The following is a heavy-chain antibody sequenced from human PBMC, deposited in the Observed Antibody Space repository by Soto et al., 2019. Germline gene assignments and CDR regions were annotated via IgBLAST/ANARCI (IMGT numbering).Heavy chain of an antibody. CDR1: GGSLSSGNKY. D-gene: IGHD2-15*01. V-gene: IGHV4-61*01. CDR3: ASALYCSGGACSFDP. Sequence: SETLSLTCPVSGGSLSSGNKYWSWVRQPPGKGLEWIGYIYYTGSTSYNPSLKSRVTISLDTSKNQFSLNLTSVTAADTAVYFCASALYCSGGACSFDPWGQGTLVTV. CDR2: IYYTGST. J-gene: IGHJ5*02.